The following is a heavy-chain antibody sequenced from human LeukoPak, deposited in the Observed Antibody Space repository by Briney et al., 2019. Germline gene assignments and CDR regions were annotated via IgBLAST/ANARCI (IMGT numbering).Heavy chain of an antibody. Sequence: SETLSLTCAVYGGSFSGYYWSWIRQPPGKGLEWIGEINHSGSTNYNPSLKSRVTISVDTSKNQFSLKLSSVTAADTAVYYCARGRYSSSWYEGVAFDIWGQGTMVTVSS. CDR2: INHSGST. V-gene: IGHV4-34*01. CDR1: GGSFSGYY. CDR3: ARGRYSSSWYEGVAFDI. J-gene: IGHJ3*02. D-gene: IGHD6-13*01.